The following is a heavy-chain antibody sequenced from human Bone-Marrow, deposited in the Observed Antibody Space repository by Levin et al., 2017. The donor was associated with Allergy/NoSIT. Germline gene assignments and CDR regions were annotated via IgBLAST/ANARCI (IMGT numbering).Heavy chain of an antibody. CDR1: GLSFSDAW. CDR2: IKPRIDGATT. D-gene: IGHD2-8*01. Sequence: PGGSLRLSCVASGLSFSDAWMSWVRQVPGKGLEWVGRIKPRIDGATTDYAAPVNGRFTISRDDSDSTLYLQLNNLKTEDTAVYFCTTKIPYCTNGICPAMWNHWGQGTQVTVSS. J-gene: IGHJ5*02. CDR3: TTKIPYCTNGICPAMWNH. V-gene: IGHV3-15*01.